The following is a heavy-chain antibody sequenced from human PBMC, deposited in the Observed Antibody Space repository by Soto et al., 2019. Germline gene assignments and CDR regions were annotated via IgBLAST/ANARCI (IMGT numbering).Heavy chain of an antibody. CDR3: APLSVSLSGPYGIHV. D-gene: IGHD2-15*01. Sequence: PSETLSLTCSVSGYSVSSSDYYWAWIHQPPGKGLEWIGSMLYSGLTYYNPSLKSRVTLSVDTSKNQFSVRLNSVTASDTAVYYCAPLSVSLSGPYGIHVWGQGTTVTVS. CDR2: MLYSGLT. J-gene: IGHJ6*02. V-gene: IGHV4-39*01. CDR1: GYSVSSSDYY.